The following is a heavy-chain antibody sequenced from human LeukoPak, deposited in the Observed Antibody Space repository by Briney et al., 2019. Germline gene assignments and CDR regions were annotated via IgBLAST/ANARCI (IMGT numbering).Heavy chain of an antibody. CDR1: GYSFTSYW. Sequence: GESLKISCKGSGYSFTSYWIGWVRQMPGKGLEWMGIIYPGDSDTRYSPSFQGQVTISANKSISTAYLQWSSLKASDTAMYYCAGSRVGATLLNYFDYWGREPWSPSPQ. CDR2: IYPGDSDT. D-gene: IGHD1-26*01. V-gene: IGHV5-51*01. J-gene: IGHJ4*02. CDR3: AGSRVGATLLNYFDY.